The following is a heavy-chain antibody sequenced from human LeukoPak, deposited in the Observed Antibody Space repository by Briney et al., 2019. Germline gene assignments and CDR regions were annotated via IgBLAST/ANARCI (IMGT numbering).Heavy chain of an antibody. CDR1: GYTFSIYG. Sequence: ASVKVSCKASGYTFSIYGVTWVRQAPGQGLEWMGWISARNGNTNYAQKVQGRLTMTIDTSTSTAYMELRSLRSDDTAVYYCARGGGGATAPTGYDYWGQGTLVTVSS. CDR2: ISARNGNT. D-gene: IGHD1-26*01. V-gene: IGHV1-18*01. CDR3: ARGGGGATAPTGYDY. J-gene: IGHJ4*02.